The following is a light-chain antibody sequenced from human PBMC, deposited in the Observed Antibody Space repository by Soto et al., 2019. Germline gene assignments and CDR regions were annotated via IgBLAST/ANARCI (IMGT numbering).Light chain of an antibody. CDR1: QSVFSRFRNTNY. CDR2: WAS. J-gene: IGKJ1*01. V-gene: IGKV4-1*01. CDR3: QQYATNPTWT. Sequence: DIVMTQSPASLTLSLGARATINCKSSQSVFSRFRNTNYLGWFQQKQGQTPRLLIYWASTRESGVSYRFSVSGSGTDVTLAIDSLQAEDVAVYHGQQYATNPTWTVGQGTKVDSK.